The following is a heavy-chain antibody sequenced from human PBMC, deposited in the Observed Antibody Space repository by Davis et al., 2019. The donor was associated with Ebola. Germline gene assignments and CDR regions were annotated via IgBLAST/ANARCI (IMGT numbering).Heavy chain of an antibody. V-gene: IGHV1-2*06. D-gene: IGHD5-18*01. CDR1: GYTFTGYY. CDR2: INPNSGGT. Sequence: AASVKVSCKASGYTFTGYYMHWVRQAPGQGLEWMGRINPNSGGTNYAQKFQGRVTMTRDTSISTAYMELSRLRSDDTAVYYRVRGGIQIWSSHYLDYWGQGTLVTVSS. CDR3: VRGGIQIWSSHYLDY. J-gene: IGHJ4*02.